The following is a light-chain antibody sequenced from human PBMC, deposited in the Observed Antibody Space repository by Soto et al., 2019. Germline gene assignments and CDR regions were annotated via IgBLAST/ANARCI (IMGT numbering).Light chain of an antibody. CDR3: CSYAGSYTFV. CDR1: SSDVPAYNY. CDR2: DVT. J-gene: IGLJ1*01. Sequence: QSVLTQPRSVSGSPGQSVTISCTGTSSDVPAYNYVSWYQQHPGKVPKLMIYDVTKRPSGVPDRFSGSKSGNTASLTISGLQAEDEADYYCCSYAGSYTFVFGTGTKVTVL. V-gene: IGLV2-11*01.